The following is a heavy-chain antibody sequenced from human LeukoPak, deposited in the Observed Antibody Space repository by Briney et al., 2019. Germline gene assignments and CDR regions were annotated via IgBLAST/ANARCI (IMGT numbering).Heavy chain of an antibody. Sequence: PGGSLRLSCAASGFTFSSYGMHWVRQAPGKGLEWVAFIRYDGSNKYYADSVKGRFTISRDNSKNTLYLQMNSLRAEDTAVYYCAKDIAVAGIEYFQHWGQGTLVTVSS. CDR3: AKDIAVAGIEYFQH. V-gene: IGHV3-30*02. CDR1: GFTFSSYG. J-gene: IGHJ1*01. D-gene: IGHD6-19*01. CDR2: IRYDGSNK.